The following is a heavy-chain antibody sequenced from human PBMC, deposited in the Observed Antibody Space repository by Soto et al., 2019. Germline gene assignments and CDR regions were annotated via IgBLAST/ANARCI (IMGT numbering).Heavy chain of an antibody. Sequence: QVQLQESGPRLVKPSQTLSLTCTVSGGSITRGGSYWSWIRQHPEKGLEWIGYVAYSGGTYYNPSLKSRVTFLVDMSKNLLSLRLSSVTAADTAVYYCARAWLEYNWFDSWGQGTLVTVSS. J-gene: IGHJ5*01. V-gene: IGHV4-31*03. CDR2: VAYSGGT. CDR3: ARAWLEYNWFDS. D-gene: IGHD5-12*01. CDR1: GGSITRGGSY.